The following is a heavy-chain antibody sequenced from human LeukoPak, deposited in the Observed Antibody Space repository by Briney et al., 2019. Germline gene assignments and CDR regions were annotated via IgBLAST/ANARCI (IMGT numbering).Heavy chain of an antibody. D-gene: IGHD6-25*01. J-gene: IGHJ3*02. CDR3: ARRGDTSGWGAFDI. Sequence: SGGSLRLSCAASGFTFSSHAMNWVRQPPGKGLDWVSSIDKSGDGAFYADSVKGRFTISRDNSKNTLYLQMNSLRREDTAVYYCARRGDTSGWGAFDIWGQGTMVTVSS. CDR1: GFTFSSHA. V-gene: IGHV3-23*01. CDR2: IDKSGDGA.